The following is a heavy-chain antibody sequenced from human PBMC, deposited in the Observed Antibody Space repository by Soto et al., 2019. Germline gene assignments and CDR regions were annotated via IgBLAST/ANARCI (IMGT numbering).Heavy chain of an antibody. Sequence: PGGSLRLSCAASGFTFSTYGMHWVRQAPGRGLEWVAVIWYDGGNKNYADSVKGRFTISRDNSKNTLYLQMNSLRAEDTAVYYCARILVHGTAYTCIYSWAQETPLAISS. D-gene: IGHD3-16*01. V-gene: IGHV3-33*01. CDR2: IWYDGGNK. CDR3: ARILVHGTAYTCIYS. CDR1: GFTFSTYG. J-gene: IGHJ4*02.